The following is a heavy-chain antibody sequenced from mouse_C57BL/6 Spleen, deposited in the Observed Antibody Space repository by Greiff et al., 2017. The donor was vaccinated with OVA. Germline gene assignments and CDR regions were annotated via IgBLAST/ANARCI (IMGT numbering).Heavy chain of an antibody. V-gene: IGHV1-66*01. J-gene: IGHJ2*01. CDR1: GYSFTSYY. Sequence: SGPELVKPGASVKISCKASGYSFTSYYIHWVKQRPGQGLEWIGWIYPGSGNTKYNEKFKGKATLTADTSSSTAYMQLSSLTSEDSAVYYCAREGIYDYDGGFDYWGQGTTLTVSS. CDR2: IYPGSGNT. CDR3: AREGIYDYDGGFDY. D-gene: IGHD2-4*01.